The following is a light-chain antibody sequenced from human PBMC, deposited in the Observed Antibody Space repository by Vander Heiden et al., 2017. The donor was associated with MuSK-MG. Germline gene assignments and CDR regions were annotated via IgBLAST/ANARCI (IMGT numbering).Light chain of an antibody. CDR1: QSVGST. J-gene: IGKJ1*01. CDR2: DAF. V-gene: IGKV3-15*01. Sequence: EIVMTQSPATLSVSPGERVTLSCRASQSVGSTLSWYQQKPGEAHRLIIDDAFIRATGIPARCRGSGSGTDFTLTISSLQSEDVAVYCREQYTNGPMWTFGRGTRVEIK. CDR3: EQYTNGPMWT.